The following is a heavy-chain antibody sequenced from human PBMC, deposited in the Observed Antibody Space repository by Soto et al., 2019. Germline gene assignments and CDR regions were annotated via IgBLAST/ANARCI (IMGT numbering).Heavy chain of an antibody. CDR2: ISRDGSHK. Sequence: GGSLRLSCAASGFTFRNYAIHWVRQAPGKGLEWVAVISRDGSHKYYLDSVKGRFTISRDNSKDTVNVLMXSLRDXXXALXXYERTRNSAVAEPSSFWGQXTLVTVSS. J-gene: IGHJ4*02. V-gene: IGHV3-30*04. CDR3: ERTRNSAVAEPSSF. CDR1: GFTFRNYA. D-gene: IGHD1-26*01.